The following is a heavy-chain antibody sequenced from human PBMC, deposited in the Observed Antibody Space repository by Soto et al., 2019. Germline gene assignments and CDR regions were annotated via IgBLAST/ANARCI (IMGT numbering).Heavy chain of an antibody. V-gene: IGHV3-23*01. CDR1: GFTFSSYA. D-gene: IGHD3-22*01. CDR3: AKVPSYYDSSAREDDAFDI. CDR2: ISGSGGST. J-gene: IGHJ3*02. Sequence: EVQLLESGGGLVQPGGSLRLSCAASGFTFSSYAMSWVRQALGKGLEWVSAISGSGGSTYYADSVKGRFTISRDNSKNTLYLQMNSLRAEDTAVYYCAKVPSYYDSSAREDDAFDIWGQGTMVTVSS.